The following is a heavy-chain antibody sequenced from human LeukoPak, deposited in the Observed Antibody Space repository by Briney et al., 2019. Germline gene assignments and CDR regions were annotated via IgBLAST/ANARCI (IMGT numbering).Heavy chain of an antibody. CDR2: VYHSGST. J-gene: IGHJ4*02. CDR3: ARHAFFDSTGYYYYFDY. Sequence: PSETLSLTCTVSGGSISSGSYYWGWIRQPPGKGLEWIGSVYHSGSTYYNPSLKSRVTLSMDTSKNQFSLKLNSATAADTAAYYCARHAFFDSTGYYYYFDYWGQGSLVTVSS. CDR1: GGSISSGSYY. D-gene: IGHD3-22*01. V-gene: IGHV4-39*07.